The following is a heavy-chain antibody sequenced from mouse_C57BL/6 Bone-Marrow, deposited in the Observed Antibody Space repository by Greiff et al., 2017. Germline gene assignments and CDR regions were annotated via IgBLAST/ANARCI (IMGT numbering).Heavy chain of an antibody. Sequence: EVKLMESGAELVRPGASVKLSCTASGFNIKDDYMHWVKQRPEQGLEWIGWIDPENGDTEYASKFQGKATITADTSSNTAYLQLSSLTSEDTAVYYCTTWGLGYAMDYWGQGTSVTVSS. J-gene: IGHJ4*01. D-gene: IGHD2-2*01. CDR3: TTWGLGYAMDY. CDR2: IDPENGDT. V-gene: IGHV14-4*01. CDR1: GFNIKDDY.